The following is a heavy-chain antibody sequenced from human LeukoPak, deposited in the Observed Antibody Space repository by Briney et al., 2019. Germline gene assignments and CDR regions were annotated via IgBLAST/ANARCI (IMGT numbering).Heavy chain of an antibody. V-gene: IGHV4-59*01. Sequence: SETLSLTCTGSGGSISSYYWSWIRQPPGKGLEWVGYIYYSGRTNYNPSLKSRVTISVDTSKNQFSLKLSSVTAADTAVYYCASHLYWGGDGYQFDYWGQGTLVTVSS. J-gene: IGHJ4*02. CDR3: ASHLYWGGDGYQFDY. CDR2: IYYSGRT. D-gene: IGHD2-21*02. CDR1: GGSISSYY.